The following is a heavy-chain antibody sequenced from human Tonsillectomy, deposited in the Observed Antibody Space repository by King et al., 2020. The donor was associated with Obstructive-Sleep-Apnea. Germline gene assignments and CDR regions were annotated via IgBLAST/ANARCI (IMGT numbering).Heavy chain of an antibody. CDR2: IYFSGST. CDR3: ARGRGHSGYPDFNWFDP. D-gene: IGHD5-12*01. CDR1: GGSISSYY. Sequence: VQLQESGPGLVKPSETLSLTCTVSGGSISSYYWSWIRQPPGKGLEWIGYIYFSGSTNYNLSLKSRVTISLDTSQNQFSLKVSSVTAADTAIYYCARGRGHSGYPDFNWFDPWGQGTLVTVSS. J-gene: IGHJ5*02. V-gene: IGHV4-59*01.